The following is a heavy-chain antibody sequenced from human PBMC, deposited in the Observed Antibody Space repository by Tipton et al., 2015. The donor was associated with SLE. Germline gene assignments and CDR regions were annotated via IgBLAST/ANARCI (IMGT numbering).Heavy chain of an antibody. D-gene: IGHD4-17*01. CDR3: ARVPYGDYAGDY. J-gene: IGHJ4*02. V-gene: IGHV3-33*01. Sequence: SLRLSCAASGFTFSSYGMHWVRQAPGKGLEWVAVIWYDGSNKYYADSVKGRFTISRDNSKNTLYLQMNSLRAEDTAVYYCARVPYGDYAGDYWGQGTLVTVSS. CDR1: GFTFSSYG. CDR2: IWYDGSNK.